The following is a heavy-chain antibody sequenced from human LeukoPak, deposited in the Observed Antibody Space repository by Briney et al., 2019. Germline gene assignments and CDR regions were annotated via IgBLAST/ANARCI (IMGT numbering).Heavy chain of an antibody. D-gene: IGHD3-10*01. V-gene: IGHV3-23*01. CDR3: ARAISQFVIGGAAY. Sequence: GGSLRLSCAASGFTFKNFAMSWVRQAPGRGLEWVSSSDGSGRLTYYDDSVKGRFTISRDNSKDTLYLEMDSLRAEDPAVYYCARAISQFVIGGAAYWGQGTQVTVSS. CDR2: SDGSGRLT. CDR1: GFTFKNFA. J-gene: IGHJ4*02.